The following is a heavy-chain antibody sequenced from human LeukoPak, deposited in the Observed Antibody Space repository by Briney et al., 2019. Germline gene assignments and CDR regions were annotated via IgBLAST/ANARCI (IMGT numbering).Heavy chain of an antibody. V-gene: IGHV3-48*03. CDR1: GFTFSSYE. D-gene: IGHD3-22*01. J-gene: IGHJ4*02. CDR3: AKASAMIVVVSKHFDY. CDR2: ISSSGSTI. Sequence: GGSLRLSCAASGFTFSSYEMNWVRQAPGKGLEWVSYISSSGSTIYYADSVKGRFTISRDNAKNSLYLQMNSLRAEDTAVYYCAKASAMIVVVSKHFDYWGQGTLVTVSS.